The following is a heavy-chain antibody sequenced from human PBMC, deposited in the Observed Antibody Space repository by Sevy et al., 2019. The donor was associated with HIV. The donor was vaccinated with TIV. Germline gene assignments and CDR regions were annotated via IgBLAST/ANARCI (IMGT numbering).Heavy chain of an antibody. D-gene: IGHD5-12*01. CDR3: ARAPPVRSGDDSLNWFDP. J-gene: IGHJ5*02. Sequence: SETLSLTCTVSGGSISAHYWSWIRQPPGKPLEYIGYIYYTGSTNYNPSLKSRVTISVDTSKNQFSLKLNSVTAADTSVYFCARAPPVRSGDDSLNWFDPWGQGTLVTVSS. V-gene: IGHV4-59*11. CDR2: IYYTGST. CDR1: GGSISAHY.